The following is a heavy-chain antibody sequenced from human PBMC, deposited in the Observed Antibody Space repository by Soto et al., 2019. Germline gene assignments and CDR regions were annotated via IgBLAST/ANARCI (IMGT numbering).Heavy chain of an antibody. Sequence: QVQLQESGPGLVKPSQTLSLTCTVSGGSISSGTYYWSWLRQPPGKGLEWIGYVYYNGSTYHSPSPKIRGTISLDTSRKQCSLELGAGTAADAAVNYSARGRGRSGPWYWFGYRGQRTLVIGS. V-gene: IGHV4-30-4*01. CDR2: VYYNGST. J-gene: IGHJ4*02. CDR1: GGSISSGTYY. D-gene: IGHD2-15*01. CDR3: ARGRGRSGPWYWFGY.